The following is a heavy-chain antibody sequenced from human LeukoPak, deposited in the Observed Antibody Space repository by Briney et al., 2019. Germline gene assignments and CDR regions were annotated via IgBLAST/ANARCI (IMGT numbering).Heavy chain of an antibody. V-gene: IGHV3-15*01. Sequence: KTGGSLRLSCAASGFTFSNAWMSWVRQAPGKGLEWVGLIKSKVDGGTTDYAAPVKGRFTISRDVSKNTVYLQMNSLKTEDTAVYFCTTVNYAAFDYWGQGTLVTVSP. CDR3: TTVNYAAFDY. CDR2: IKSKVDGGTT. J-gene: IGHJ4*02. CDR1: GFTFSNAW. D-gene: IGHD1-7*01.